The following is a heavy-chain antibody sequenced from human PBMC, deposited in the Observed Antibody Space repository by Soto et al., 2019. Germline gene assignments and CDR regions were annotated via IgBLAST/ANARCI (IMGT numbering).Heavy chain of an antibody. CDR3: ARGQRYPGDYYYGMDV. J-gene: IGHJ6*02. V-gene: IGHV1-2*04. D-gene: IGHD3-9*01. CDR2: INPNSGGT. CDR1: GYSFSVYY. Sequence: ASVKVSCKASGYSFSVYYMRWVRQAPGQGLEWMGWINPNSGGTNYAQKFQGWVTMTRDTSISTAYMELSRLRSDDTAVYYCARGQRYPGDYYYGMDVWGQGTTVTVSS.